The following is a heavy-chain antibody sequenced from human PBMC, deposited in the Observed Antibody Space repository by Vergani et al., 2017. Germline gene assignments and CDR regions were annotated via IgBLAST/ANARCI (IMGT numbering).Heavy chain of an antibody. D-gene: IGHD3-16*01. J-gene: IGHJ4*02. V-gene: IGHV3-30*02. CDR1: GFILSNYD. CDR2: IQFDGSNQ. Sequence: QVQLVESGGGVAQRGGSLRLPCATSGFILSNYDMQWIRQGPGKGVGFVAFIQFDGSNQYYADSVKGRFTLSRDFSKNTLYLQMNSLRTDDTATYYCAKHFRGWGIDYWGQGTQVIVSS. CDR3: AKHFRGWGIDY.